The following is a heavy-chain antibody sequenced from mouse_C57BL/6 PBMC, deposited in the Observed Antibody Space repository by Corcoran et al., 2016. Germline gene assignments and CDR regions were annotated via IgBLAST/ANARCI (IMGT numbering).Heavy chain of an antibody. Sequence: QVQLQQSGAELARPGASVKLSCKASGYTFTSYGISWVKQRTGQGLEWIGEIYPRSGNTYYNEKFKGKATLTADKSSSTAYMELRSLTSEDSAVYFCARGGPYSNLYYYAMDYWGQGTSVTVSS. CDR3: ARGGPYSNLYYYAMDY. CDR2: IYPRSGNT. J-gene: IGHJ4*01. CDR1: GYTFTSYG. V-gene: IGHV1-81*01. D-gene: IGHD2-5*01.